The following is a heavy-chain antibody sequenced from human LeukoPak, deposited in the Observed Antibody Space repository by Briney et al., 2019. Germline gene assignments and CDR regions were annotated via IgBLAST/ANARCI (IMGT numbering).Heavy chain of an antibody. CDR1: GFTFGDYA. Sequence: PGGSLRLSCTASGFTFGDYAMSWFRQAPGKGLEWVGFIRSKAYGGTTEYAASVKGRFTISRDDSKSIAYLQMNSLKTEDTAVYYCERVDSSSWYGDYWGQGTLVTVPS. V-gene: IGHV3-49*03. CDR3: ERVDSSSWYGDY. D-gene: IGHD6-13*01. J-gene: IGHJ4*02. CDR2: IRSKAYGGTT.